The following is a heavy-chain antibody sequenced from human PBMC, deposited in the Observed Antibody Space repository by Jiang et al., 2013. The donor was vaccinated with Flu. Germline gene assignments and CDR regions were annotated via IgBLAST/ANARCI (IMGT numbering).Heavy chain of an antibody. D-gene: IGHD1-26*01. CDR1: GYSFTNYW. Sequence: GAEVKKPGESLKISCKGSGYSFTNYWIGWVRQMPGKGLEWMGIIYPGDSDSRFSPSFQGQVTISADKSINTAYLQWSSLKASDTAMYYCARSLGGSHDAFXIWGPGTMVTVSS. J-gene: IGHJ3*02. CDR3: ARSLGGSHDAFXI. V-gene: IGHV5-51*01. CDR2: IYPGDSDS.